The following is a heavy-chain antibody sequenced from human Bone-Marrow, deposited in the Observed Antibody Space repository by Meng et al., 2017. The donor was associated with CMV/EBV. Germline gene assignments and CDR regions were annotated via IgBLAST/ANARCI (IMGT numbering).Heavy chain of an antibody. D-gene: IGHD6-13*01. Sequence: GESLKISCAASGFTFSSYAMHWVRQAPGKGLEWVAVISYDGSNKYYADSVKGRFTISRDNSKNTLYLQMNSLRAEDTAVYYCARGRVYSTFDYWGQGKLVTVSS. V-gene: IGHV3-30-3*01. CDR3: ARGRVYSTFDY. J-gene: IGHJ4*02. CDR1: GFTFSSYA. CDR2: ISYDGSNK.